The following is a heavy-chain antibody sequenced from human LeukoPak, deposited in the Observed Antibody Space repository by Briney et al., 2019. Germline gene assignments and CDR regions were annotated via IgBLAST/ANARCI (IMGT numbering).Heavy chain of an antibody. D-gene: IGHD3-9*01. CDR2: ISYDGSNK. J-gene: IGHJ1*01. CDR3: ARVGDLTGLTSGAEYFQH. V-gene: IGHV3-30*04. Sequence: PGGSLRLSCAASGFTFSSYAMHWVRQAPGKGLEWVAVISYDGSNKYYADSVKGRFTISRDNSKNTLYLQMNSLRAEDTAVYYCARVGDLTGLTSGAEYFQHWGQGTLVTVSS. CDR1: GFTFSSYA.